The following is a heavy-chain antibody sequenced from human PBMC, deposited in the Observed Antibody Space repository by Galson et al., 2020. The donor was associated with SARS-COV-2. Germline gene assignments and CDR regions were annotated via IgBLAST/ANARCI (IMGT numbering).Heavy chain of an antibody. V-gene: IGHV4-30-2*01. CDR3: ARLHCGWYPSEGLDI. CDR1: GTSISSGSYS. CDR2: ISHSGGT. Sequence: SETLSLTCAVSGTSISSGSYSWNWIRQPPGKGLEWIGYISHSGGTYYNPSLKSRVTISGDRSKNQFSLRLSSVTAADTAVYYCARLHCGWYPSEGLDIWGQGTRVTVAS. J-gene: IGHJ3*02. D-gene: IGHD6-13*01.